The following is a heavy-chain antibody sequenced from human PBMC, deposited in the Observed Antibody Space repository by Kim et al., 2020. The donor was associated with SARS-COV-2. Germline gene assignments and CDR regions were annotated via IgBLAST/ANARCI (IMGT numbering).Heavy chain of an antibody. CDR2: ISYDGSNK. V-gene: IGHV3-30*18. J-gene: IGHJ4*02. Sequence: GGSLRLSCAASGFTFSSYGMHWVRQAPGKGLEWVAVISYDGSNKYYADSVKGRFTISRDNSKNTLYLQMNSLRAEDTAVYYCAKQYWNDGRFDYWGQGTLVTVSS. D-gene: IGHD1-1*01. CDR1: GFTFSSYG. CDR3: AKQYWNDGRFDY.